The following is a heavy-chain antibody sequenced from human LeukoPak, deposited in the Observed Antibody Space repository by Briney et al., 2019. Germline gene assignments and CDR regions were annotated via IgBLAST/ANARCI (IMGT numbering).Heavy chain of an antibody. Sequence: GGSLRLSCAASGFTFSSYSMNWVRQAPGKGLEWVSSISSSSSYIYYADSVKGRFTISRDNAKNSLYLQMNSLRAEDTAVYYCARDRYGSGSLDAFDIWGQGTMVTVSS. CDR1: GFTFSSYS. CDR2: ISSSSSYI. D-gene: IGHD3-10*01. J-gene: IGHJ3*02. CDR3: ARDRYGSGSLDAFDI. V-gene: IGHV3-21*01.